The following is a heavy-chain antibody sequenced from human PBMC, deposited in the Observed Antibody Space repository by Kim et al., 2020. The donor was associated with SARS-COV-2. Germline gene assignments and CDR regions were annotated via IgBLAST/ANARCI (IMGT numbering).Heavy chain of an antibody. Sequence: GESLKISCKGSGYSFTSYWIGWVRQMPGKGLEWMGIIYPGDSDTRYSPSFQGQVTISADKSISTAYLQWSSLKASDTAMYYCARHDHNTYGSGSYQSYYGMDVWGQGTTVTVSS. CDR1: GYSFTSYW. CDR2: IYPGDSDT. V-gene: IGHV5-51*01. J-gene: IGHJ6*02. D-gene: IGHD3-10*01. CDR3: ARHDHNTYGSGSYQSYYGMDV.